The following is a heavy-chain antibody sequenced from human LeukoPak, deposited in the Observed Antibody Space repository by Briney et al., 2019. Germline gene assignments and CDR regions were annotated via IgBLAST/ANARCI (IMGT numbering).Heavy chain of an antibody. CDR3: ARGSNAFAI. V-gene: IGHV3-48*04. J-gene: IGHJ3*02. CDR1: GFTFNTFS. CDR2: ISSTSSTI. Sequence: GGSLRLSCSASGFTFNTFSVNWVRQAPGKGLEWLSYISSTSSTIFYADSVKGRFTISRTNAKNSLFLQMNRLRVEYTAMYYCARGSNAFAIWGQGTMVTVSS.